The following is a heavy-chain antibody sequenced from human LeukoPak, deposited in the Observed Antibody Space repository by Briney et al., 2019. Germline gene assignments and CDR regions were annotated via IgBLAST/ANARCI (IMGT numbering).Heavy chain of an antibody. D-gene: IGHD2/OR15-2a*01. CDR3: ARGGLSIMGY. V-gene: IGHV3-48*01. Sequence: GGSLRLSCGASGITFSSYSMNWVRQAPGKGLEWVSYISSSGSTKYYADSVKSRFTISRDNARNSLYPQMNSLRAEDTAVYFCARGGLSIMGYWGQGTLVTVSS. J-gene: IGHJ4*02. CDR2: ISSSGSTK. CDR1: GITFSSYS.